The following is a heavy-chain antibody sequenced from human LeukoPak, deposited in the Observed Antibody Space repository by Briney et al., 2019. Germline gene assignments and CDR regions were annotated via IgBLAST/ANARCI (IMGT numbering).Heavy chain of an antibody. CDR2: IYYSGST. CDR3: ASITMVRGVIITGEPLFDY. Sequence: PSETLSLTCTVSGGSISSGGYYWSCIRQHPGKGLECIGYIYYSGSTYCNPSLKSRVTISVDTSKHQFSLKLSSVTAANTAVYYCASITMVRGVIITGEPLFDYWGQGTLVTVSS. V-gene: IGHV4-31*03. J-gene: IGHJ4*02. D-gene: IGHD3-10*01. CDR1: GGSISSGGYY.